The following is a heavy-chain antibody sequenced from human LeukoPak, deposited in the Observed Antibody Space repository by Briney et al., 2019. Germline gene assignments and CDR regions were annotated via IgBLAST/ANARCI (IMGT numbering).Heavy chain of an antibody. Sequence: ASVKVSCKASGYTFTSYDINWVRQATGQGLEWMGWMNPNSGNTGYAQKFQGRVTMTRNTSISTAYMELSSLRSEDTAVYYCARGSILTGYYPTYYFDYRGQGTLVTVSS. CDR2: MNPNSGNT. CDR1: GYTFTSYD. CDR3: ARGSILTGYYPTYYFDY. V-gene: IGHV1-8*01. J-gene: IGHJ4*02. D-gene: IGHD3-9*01.